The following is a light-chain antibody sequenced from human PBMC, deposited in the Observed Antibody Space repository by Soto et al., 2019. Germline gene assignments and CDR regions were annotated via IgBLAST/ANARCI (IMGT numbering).Light chain of an antibody. J-gene: IGLJ3*02. CDR2: NNN. V-gene: IGLV1-44*01. CDR3: AARDDSLNGVV. Sequence: QSVLTQPPSASGTPGQRVTIACSGSSSNIGSTTVKWYQQLPGTAPKLLIYNNNQRPSGVPDRFSGSKSGTSASLAISGLQSEDEADYYCAARDDSLNGVVFGGGTKLTVL. CDR1: SSNIGSTT.